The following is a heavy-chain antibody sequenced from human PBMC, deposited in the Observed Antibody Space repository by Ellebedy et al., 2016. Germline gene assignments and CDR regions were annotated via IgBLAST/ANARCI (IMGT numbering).Heavy chain of an antibody. CDR1: GGSVSIPTNY. J-gene: IGHJ4*02. Sequence: SETLSLTXTVSGGSVSIPTNYWSWIRQPPGKGLEWIGYIYYSGTTNYNPSLKSRVTISLDTSKNQSSLRLSSVTAADTAVYYCARDVTYYYGSETRKAFEYWGQGTLVTVSS. D-gene: IGHD3-10*01. CDR3: ARDVTYYYGSETRKAFEY. CDR2: IYYSGTT. V-gene: IGHV4-61*01.